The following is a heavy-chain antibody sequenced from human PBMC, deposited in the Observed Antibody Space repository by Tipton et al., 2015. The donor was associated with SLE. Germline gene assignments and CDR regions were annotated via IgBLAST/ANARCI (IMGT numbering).Heavy chain of an antibody. CDR2: ISSSSSYI. V-gene: IGHV3-21*01. Sequence: GSLRLSCAASGFTFSSYSMNWVRQAPGKGLEWVSSISSSSSYIYYADSVKGRFTISRDNAKNSLYLQMNSLRAEDTAVYYCARGLFGYYYLDVWGKGTTVTVSS. D-gene: IGHD3-16*01. J-gene: IGHJ6*03. CDR1: GFTFSSYS. CDR3: ARGLFGYYYLDV.